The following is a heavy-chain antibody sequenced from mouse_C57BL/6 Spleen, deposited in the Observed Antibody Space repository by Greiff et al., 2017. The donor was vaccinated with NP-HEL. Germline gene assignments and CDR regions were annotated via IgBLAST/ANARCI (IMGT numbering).Heavy chain of an antibody. Sequence: VQLKQSGAELVRPGASVKLSCTASGFNITDYYMHWVKQRPEQGLEWIGRIDPEDGDTEYAPKFQGKATMTADTSSNTAYLQLSSLTSEDTAVYYCTYYYGSSYFFAYWGQGTLVTVSA. V-gene: IGHV14-1*01. CDR2: IDPEDGDT. J-gene: IGHJ3*01. CDR3: TYYYGSSYFFAY. CDR1: GFNITDYY. D-gene: IGHD1-1*01.